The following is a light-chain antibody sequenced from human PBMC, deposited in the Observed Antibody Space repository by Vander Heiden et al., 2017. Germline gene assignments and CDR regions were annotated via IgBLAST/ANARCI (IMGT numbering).Light chain of an antibody. CDR1: QSVLYSSNNKNF. J-gene: IGKJ2*01. CDR3: QQYYSIPYT. Sequence: DIVMTQSPDSLAVSLGERATINCKSSQSVLYSSNNKNFLTWYQQKPGQPPKLLIYWASIRESGVPDRFSGSGSGTDFTLTISSLQAEDVAVYYCQQYYSIPYTFGQGTKLEIK. V-gene: IGKV4-1*01. CDR2: WAS.